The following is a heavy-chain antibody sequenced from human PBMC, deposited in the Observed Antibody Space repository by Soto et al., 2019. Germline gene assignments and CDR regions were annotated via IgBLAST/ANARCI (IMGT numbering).Heavy chain of an antibody. D-gene: IGHD1-7*01. CDR2: IRSKANSYAT. J-gene: IGHJ4*02. V-gene: IGHV3-73*01. CDR3: TRLGQYSGTTLYY. CDR1: GFTFSGSA. Sequence: GGSLRLSCAASGFTFSGSAMHWVRQASGKGLEWVGRIRSKANSYATAYAASVKGRFTISRDDSKNTAYLQMNSLKTEDTAVYYCTRLGQYSGTTLYYWGQGTLVTVSS.